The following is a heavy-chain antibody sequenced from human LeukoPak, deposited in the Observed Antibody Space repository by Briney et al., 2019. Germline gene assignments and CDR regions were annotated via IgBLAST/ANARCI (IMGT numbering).Heavy chain of an antibody. CDR2: IYYSGST. CDR3: ARQHSSGWLLDY. CDR1: GGSISSYY. D-gene: IGHD6-19*01. V-gene: IGHV4-59*08. J-gene: IGHJ4*02. Sequence: PSETLSLTCTVSGGSISSYYWSWIRQPPGKGLEWIGYIYYSGSTNYNPSLKSRVTISVDTSKNQFSLKLSSVTAADTAVYYCARQHSSGWLLDYWGQGTLVTVSS.